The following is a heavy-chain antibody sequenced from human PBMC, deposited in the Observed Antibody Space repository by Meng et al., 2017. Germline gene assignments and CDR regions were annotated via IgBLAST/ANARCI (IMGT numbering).Heavy chain of an antibody. Sequence: QVQVQLVGSGLEKPTQTPSLTGASTADSVTCNSDALNWVRQSPSRGLEWLGRTYSMSKSYNDYAVSVKSRTTINADTSKNQFSLLLSPVTPETTALYYSARLAQDRYFDYWGQGTLVTVSS. CDR1: ADSVTCNSDA. CDR3: ARLAQDRYFDY. D-gene: IGHD2-15*01. J-gene: IGHJ4*02. V-gene: IGHV6-1*01. CDR2: TYSMSKSYN.